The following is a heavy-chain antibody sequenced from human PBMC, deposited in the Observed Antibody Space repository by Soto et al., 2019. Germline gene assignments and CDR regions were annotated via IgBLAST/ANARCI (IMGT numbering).Heavy chain of an antibody. CDR1: GFTFSSYD. D-gene: IGHD4-17*01. V-gene: IGHV3-13*01. J-gene: IGHJ3*02. CDR2: IGTAGDT. CDR3: ARGDYGAAFDI. Sequence: GGSLRLSCAASGFTFSSYDMHWVRQATGKGLEWVSAIGTAGDTYYPGSVKGRFTISRENAKNSLYLQMNSLRAGDTAVYYCARGDYGAAFDIWGQGTMVTVSS.